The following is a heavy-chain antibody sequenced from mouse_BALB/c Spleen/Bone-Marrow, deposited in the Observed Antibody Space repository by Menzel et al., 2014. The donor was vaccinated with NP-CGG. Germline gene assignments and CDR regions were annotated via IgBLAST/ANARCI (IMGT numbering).Heavy chain of an antibody. Sequence: VQLQQSGAELVRPGASVKLSCKASGYTFTSYWINWVRQRPGQGLEWIGNIYPPDSYTNYNQKFKDKATLTVDKSSSTAYMQLSSPTSEDSAVYYCTRGTRYYFDYWGQGTTLTVSS. D-gene: IGHD3-3*01. V-gene: IGHV1-69*02. CDR1: GYTFTSYW. CDR2: IYPPDSYT. CDR3: TRGTRYYFDY. J-gene: IGHJ2*01.